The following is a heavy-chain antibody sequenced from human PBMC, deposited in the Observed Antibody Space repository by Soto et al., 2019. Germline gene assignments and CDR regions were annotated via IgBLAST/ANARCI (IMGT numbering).Heavy chain of an antibody. D-gene: IGHD2-15*01. V-gene: IGHV3-30*18. Sequence: QVQLVESGGGVVQPGRSLRLSCAASGFTFSSYGMHWVRQAPGKGLEWVAVISYDGSNKYYADSVKGRFTISGDNSKNTLYLQMNSLRAEDTAVYYCAKDLRRGGSGMDVWGQGTTVTVSS. CDR3: AKDLRRGGSGMDV. J-gene: IGHJ6*02. CDR1: GFTFSSYG. CDR2: ISYDGSNK.